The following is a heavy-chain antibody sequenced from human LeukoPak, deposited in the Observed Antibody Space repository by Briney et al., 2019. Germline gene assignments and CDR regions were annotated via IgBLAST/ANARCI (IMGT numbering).Heavy chain of an antibody. CDR3: ARGAAAGTWRFDY. J-gene: IGHJ4*02. CDR2: IYYSGST. D-gene: IGHD6-13*01. Sequence: SETLSFTCTGSGGSISSYYWSWIRQPPGKGLEWIGYIYYSGSTNYNPSLKSRVTISVDTSKNQFSLKLSSVTAADTAVYYCARGAAAGTWRFDYWGQGTLVTVSS. V-gene: IGHV4-59*08. CDR1: GGSISSYY.